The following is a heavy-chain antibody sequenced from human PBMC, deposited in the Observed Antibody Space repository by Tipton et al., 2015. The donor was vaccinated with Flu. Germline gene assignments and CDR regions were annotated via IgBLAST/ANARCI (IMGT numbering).Heavy chain of an antibody. CDR3: ARDRGDYGDYLY. Sequence: SLRLSCAASGFTFSSYAMHWVRQAPGKGLEWVAVTSYDGSKIYYTDSVKGRFTISRGNSKNTLYLQMNSLRPEDTAVYYCARDRGDYGDYLYWGQGTLVTVSS. J-gene: IGHJ4*02. V-gene: IGHV3-30*10. CDR1: GFTFSSYA. CDR2: TSYDGSKI. D-gene: IGHD4-17*01.